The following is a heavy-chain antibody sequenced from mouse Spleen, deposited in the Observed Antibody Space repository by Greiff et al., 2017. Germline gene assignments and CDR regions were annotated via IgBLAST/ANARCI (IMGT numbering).Heavy chain of an antibody. CDR1: GFTFSDYY. D-gene: IGHD1-1*01. CDR3: ARQADYDGSYGGYFDV. CDR2: INYDGSST. V-gene: IGHV5-16*01. J-gene: IGHJ1*01. Sequence: EVKLVESEGGLVQPGSSMKLSCTASGFTFSDYYMAWVRQVPEKGLEWVANINYDGSSTYYLDSLKSRFIISRDNAKNILYLQMSSLKSEDTATYYCARQADYDGSYGGYFDVWGAGTTVTVSS.